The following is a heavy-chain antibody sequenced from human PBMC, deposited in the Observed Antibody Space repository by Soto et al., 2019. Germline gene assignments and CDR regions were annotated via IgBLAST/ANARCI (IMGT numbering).Heavy chain of an antibody. J-gene: IGHJ6*02. Sequence: SETLSLTCTVSGGSISSGGYYWSWIRQHPGKGLEWIGYIYYSGSTYYNPSLKSRVTISVDTSKNQFSLKLSSVTAADTAVYYCARDGSYYYYYGMDVWGQGTTVTVSS. CDR2: IYYSGST. CDR1: GGSISSGGYY. CDR3: ARDGSYYYYYGMDV. V-gene: IGHV4-31*03.